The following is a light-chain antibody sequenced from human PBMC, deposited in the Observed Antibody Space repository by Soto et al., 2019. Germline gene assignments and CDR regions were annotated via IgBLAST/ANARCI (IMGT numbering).Light chain of an antibody. V-gene: IGKV4-1*01. CDR2: WAS. CDR1: RSLLYSSTQKNY. J-gene: IGKJ3*01. CDR3: HQYYSTPFT. Sequence: DIVMTQSPASLTVSLGERATINCKSSRSLLYSSTQKNYLSWYQQKPGQSPKLLIYWASTRDSGVPERFSGSGSGTDFTLTITSLQAEDVAVYYCHQYYSTPFTFGPGTKV.